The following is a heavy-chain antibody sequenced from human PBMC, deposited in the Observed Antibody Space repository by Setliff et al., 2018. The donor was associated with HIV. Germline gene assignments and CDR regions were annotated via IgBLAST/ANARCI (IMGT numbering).Heavy chain of an antibody. Sequence: SETLSLTCAVYGGSFSGYCWSWIRQPPGKGLEWIGEINHRGSTNYNPSLKSRVTVSVDTSKNQFSLKLGSVTAADTAVYYCARESPSSSWFYFYFWGQGTLVTVSS. CDR2: INHRGST. CDR1: GGSFSGYC. V-gene: IGHV4-34*01. CDR3: ARESPSSSWFYFYF. J-gene: IGHJ4*02. D-gene: IGHD6-13*01.